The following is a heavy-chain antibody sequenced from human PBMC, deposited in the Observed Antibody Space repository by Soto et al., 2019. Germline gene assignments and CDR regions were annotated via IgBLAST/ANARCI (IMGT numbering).Heavy chain of an antibody. CDR1: GGTFSSDT. D-gene: IGHD2-15*01. Sequence: QVQLVQSGAEVKKPGSSVKVSCKASGGTFSSDTITWVRQAPGQGLEWVGRIIPMRDIANYAQNFQGRVTITADKSTGTAYMELSGLTSEDTAVYYCARDLSACSTAACYKPSDSWGRGTLVTVSS. CDR2: IIPMRDIA. J-gene: IGHJ4*02. V-gene: IGHV1-69*08. CDR3: ARDLSACSTAACYKPSDS.